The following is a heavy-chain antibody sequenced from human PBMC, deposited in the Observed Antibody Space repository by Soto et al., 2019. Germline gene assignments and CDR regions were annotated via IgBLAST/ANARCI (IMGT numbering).Heavy chain of an antibody. D-gene: IGHD6-6*01. CDR1: GFTFSSYS. J-gene: IGHJ4*02. V-gene: IGHV3-48*02. Sequence: GGSLRLSCAASGFTFSSYSMNWVRRAPGKGLEWVSYISSSSSTIYYADSVKGRFTISRDNAKNSLHLQMNSLRDEDTAVYYCAREASIAARPFDYWGQGTLVTVSS. CDR2: ISSSSSTI. CDR3: AREASIAARPFDY.